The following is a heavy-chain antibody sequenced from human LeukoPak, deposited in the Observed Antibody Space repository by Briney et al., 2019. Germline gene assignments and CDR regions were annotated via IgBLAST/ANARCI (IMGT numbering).Heavy chain of an antibody. J-gene: IGHJ6*03. CDR3: ARETGERSLDYYYMDV. Sequence: GGSLRLSCAASGFTFSSYGMHWVRQAPGKGLEWVAFIRYDGSNKYYADSVKGRFTISRDNSKNTLYLQMNSLRSEDTAVYYCARETGERSLDYYYMDVWGKGTTVTVSS. CDR1: GFTFSSYG. V-gene: IGHV3-30*02. CDR2: IRYDGSNK. D-gene: IGHD7-27*01.